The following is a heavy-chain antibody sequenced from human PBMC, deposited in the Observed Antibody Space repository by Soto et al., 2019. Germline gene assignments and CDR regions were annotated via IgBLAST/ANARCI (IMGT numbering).Heavy chain of an antibody. D-gene: IGHD6-13*01. J-gene: IGHJ4*02. CDR3: AASDSSSWQHDY. CDR2: IIPIFETA. Sequence: QVQLVQSGAELKKPGSSVRVSCKISGASFSSYAISWVRQAPGEGLEWVGGIIPIFETANYAQKFQGRVTITAVESTTTASREVTRLRPEDTAIFYCAASDSSSWQHDYWGKGTLITVSS. CDR1: GASFSSYA. V-gene: IGHV1-69*01.